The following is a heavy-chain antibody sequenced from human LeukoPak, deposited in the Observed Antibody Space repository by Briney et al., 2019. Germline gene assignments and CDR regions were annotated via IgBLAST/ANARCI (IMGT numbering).Heavy chain of an antibody. J-gene: IGHJ5*02. D-gene: IGHD3-16*02. CDR2: IYSGGST. Sequence: GSLRLSCSASGFTFSSYSMNWVRQAPGKGLEWVSVIYSGGSTYYADSVNGRFTISRDNSKNTLYLQMNSLRAEETAVYYCARGSPVAFGGVIVLSSWGQGTLVTVSS. CDR1: GFTFSSYS. V-gene: IGHV3-53*01. CDR3: ARGSPVAFGGVIVLSS.